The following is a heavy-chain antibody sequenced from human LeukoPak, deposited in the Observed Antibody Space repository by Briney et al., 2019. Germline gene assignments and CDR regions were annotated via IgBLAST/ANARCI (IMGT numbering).Heavy chain of an antibody. CDR1: GFTFSSYS. CDR3: ARDPEIAVAGRRY. CDR2: ISSSSSYI. J-gene: IGHJ4*02. Sequence: GGSLRLSCAASGFTFSSYSMNWVRQAPGKGLEWVSSISSSSSYIYYADSVKGRFTISRDNAKNSLYLQMNSLRAEDTAVYYCARDPEIAVAGRRYWGQGTLVTVSS. V-gene: IGHV3-21*01. D-gene: IGHD6-19*01.